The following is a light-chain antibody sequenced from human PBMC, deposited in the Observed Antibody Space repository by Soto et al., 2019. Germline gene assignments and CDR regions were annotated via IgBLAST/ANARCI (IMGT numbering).Light chain of an antibody. Sequence: QSVLTQPPSVSGAPGQRVTISFTGSSSNIGAGYDVHWYQQLPGTAPKLLIYDNSNRPSGVPDRFPGSKSGTSASLAITGLQAEDEADYYCQSYDSSLSALFGTGTKVTVL. V-gene: IGLV1-40*01. CDR3: QSYDSSLSAL. CDR2: DNS. CDR1: SSNIGAGYD. J-gene: IGLJ1*01.